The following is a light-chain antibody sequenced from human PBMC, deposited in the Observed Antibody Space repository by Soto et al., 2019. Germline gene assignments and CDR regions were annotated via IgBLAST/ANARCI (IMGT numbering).Light chain of an antibody. CDR1: QRFNSTY. CDR2: AAS. J-gene: IGKJ1*01. Sequence: ELVLTQSPGTLSLSPGERATLSCRASQRFNSTYLAWYQKKPGQAPRLVMYAASSRATGIPDRFSGSASGTDFTLTITRVEPEDFAVYYCQHDVDSTWGFGQGTKLEIK. V-gene: IGKV3-20*01. CDR3: QHDVDSTWG.